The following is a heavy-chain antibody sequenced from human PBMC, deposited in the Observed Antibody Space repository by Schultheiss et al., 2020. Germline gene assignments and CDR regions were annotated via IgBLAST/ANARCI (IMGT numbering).Heavy chain of an antibody. CDR2: IYPGDSDT. CDR3: AREGIAVAGTFDY. V-gene: IGHV5-51*01. D-gene: IGHD6-19*01. J-gene: IGHJ4*02. Sequence: WIRQPPGKGLEWIGYIYPGDSDTRYSPSFQGQVTISADKSISTAYLQWSSLKASDTAMYYCAREGIAVAGTFDYWGQGTLVTVSS.